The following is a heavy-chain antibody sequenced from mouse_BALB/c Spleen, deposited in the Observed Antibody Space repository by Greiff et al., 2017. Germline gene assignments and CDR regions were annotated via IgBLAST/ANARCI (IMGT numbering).Heavy chain of an antibody. CDR2: ISSGGSYT. V-gene: IGHV5-9-3*01. J-gene: IGHJ4*01. CDR1: GFTFSSYA. D-gene: IGHD2-14*01. Sequence: VQLKESGGGLVKPGGSLKLSCAASGFTFSSYAMSWVRQTPEKRLEWVATISSGGSYTYYPDSVKGRFTISRDNAKNTLYLQMSSLRSEDTAMYYCASARYDYAMDYWGQGTSVTVSS. CDR3: ASARYDYAMDY.